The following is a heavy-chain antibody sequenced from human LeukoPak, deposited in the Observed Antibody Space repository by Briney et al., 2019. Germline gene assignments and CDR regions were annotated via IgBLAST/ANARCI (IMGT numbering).Heavy chain of an antibody. CDR3: ARYRYYYGSGSPLAFDY. Sequence: PSETLSLTCTVSGYAISSAYYWGWIRQPPGKGLEWIGTIHYTGSTYYNPSLKSRVTISLDTSKNQFSLKLSSVTAADTAVYYCARYRYYYGSGSPLAFDYWGQGTLVTVSS. D-gene: IGHD3-10*01. J-gene: IGHJ4*02. CDR1: GYAISSAYY. CDR2: IHYTGST. V-gene: IGHV4-38-2*02.